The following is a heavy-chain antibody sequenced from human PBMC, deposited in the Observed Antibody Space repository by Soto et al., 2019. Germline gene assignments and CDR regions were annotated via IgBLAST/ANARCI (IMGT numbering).Heavy chain of an antibody. CDR3: ARDHHLIAAAGTSVWFGP. Sequence: KPSETLSLTCTVSGGSISSYYWSWIRQPAGKGLEWIGHIYTSGSTNYNPSLKSRVTMSVDTSKNQFSLKLSSVTAADTAAYYCARDHHLIAAAGTSVWFGPWGQGTLVTVSS. D-gene: IGHD6-13*01. CDR2: IYTSGST. J-gene: IGHJ5*02. V-gene: IGHV4-4*07. CDR1: GGSISSYY.